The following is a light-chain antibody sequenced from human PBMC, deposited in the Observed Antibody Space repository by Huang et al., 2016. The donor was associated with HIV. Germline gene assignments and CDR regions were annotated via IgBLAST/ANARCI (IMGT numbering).Light chain of an antibody. CDR3: QQYHAWPPVT. Sequence: EIMMTQSPDTLSVSPGERATLSCRASQNIIYNLAWYQQRPGQAPRLLIYGTSTRACVISGRFSGSGSGTEFTLTISSLQSDDLGVYYCQQYHAWPPVTFGQGTKVEI. V-gene: IGKV3-15*01. J-gene: IGKJ1*01. CDR1: QNIIYN. CDR2: GTS.